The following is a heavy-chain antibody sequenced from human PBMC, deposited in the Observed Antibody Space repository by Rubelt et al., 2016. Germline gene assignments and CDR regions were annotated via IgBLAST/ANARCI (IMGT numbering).Heavy chain of an antibody. CDR3: ARDSLRGSSRWFDP. CDR2: INEVGSNT. J-gene: IGHJ5*02. D-gene: IGHD2-21*01. V-gene: IGHV3-74*01. Sequence: CGGNLVQPGGSLRLSCAASGFTFRRYWMHWVRQAPGKGLVWVSRINEVGSNTNYADSVKGRFTISRDNSKNTLYLQMNSLRAEDTAVYYCARDSLRGSSRWFDPWGQGTLVTVSS. CDR1: GFTFRRYW.